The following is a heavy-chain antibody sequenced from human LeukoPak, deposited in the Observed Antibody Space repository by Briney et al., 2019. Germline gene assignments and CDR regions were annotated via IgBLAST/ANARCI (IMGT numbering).Heavy chain of an antibody. D-gene: IGHD6-13*01. CDR2: ISSGGHYI. CDR1: GGTFSSYN. V-gene: IGHV3-21*01. CDR3: ARDLQLEFRKYYYYYYGMDV. Sequence: GGSLRLSCAASGGTFSSYNMHWVRQAPGKGLEWVSSISSGGHYIYYADSVKGRFTISRDNAKNSLYLQMNSLRAEDTAVYYCARDLQLEFRKYYYYYYGMDVWGQGTTVTVSS. J-gene: IGHJ6*02.